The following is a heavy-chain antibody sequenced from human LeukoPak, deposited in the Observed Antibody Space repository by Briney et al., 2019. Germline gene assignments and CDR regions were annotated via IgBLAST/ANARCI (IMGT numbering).Heavy chain of an antibody. CDR2: IYYSGST. CDR1: GGSISSSSYY. D-gene: IGHD5-18*01. V-gene: IGHV4-39*01. Sequence: PSETLSLTCTVSGGSISSSSYYWGWIRQPPGKGLEWIGSIYYSGSTYYNPSLKSRVTISVDTSKNRFSLKLSSVTAADTAVYYCARLYSYGYPYYYYMDVWGKGTTVTVSS. J-gene: IGHJ6*03. CDR3: ARLYSYGYPYYYYMDV.